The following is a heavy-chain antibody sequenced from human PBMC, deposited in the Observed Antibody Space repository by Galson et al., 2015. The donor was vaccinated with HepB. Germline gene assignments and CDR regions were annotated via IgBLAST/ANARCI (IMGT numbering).Heavy chain of an antibody. CDR2: INPNSGGT. CDR3: ARVPRAQGSGSYHKPFDY. Sequence: SVKVSCKASGCTFTGYYMHWVRQAPGQGLEWMGWINPNSGGTNYAQKFQGRVTMTRDTSISTAYMELSRLRSDDTAVYYCARVPRAQGSGSYHKPFDYWGQGTLVTVSS. V-gene: IGHV1-2*02. D-gene: IGHD3-10*01. CDR1: GCTFTGYY. J-gene: IGHJ4*02.